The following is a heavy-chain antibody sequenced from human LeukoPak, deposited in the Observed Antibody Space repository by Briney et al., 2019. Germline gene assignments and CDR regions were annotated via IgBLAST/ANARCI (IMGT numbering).Heavy chain of an antibody. D-gene: IGHD1-26*01. CDR3: TREHSGSLTIDY. CDR1: GFTFSSYW. J-gene: IGHJ4*02. V-gene: IGHV3-74*01. CDR2: IKSDGSST. Sequence: GGSLRLSCAASGFTFSSYWMDWVRQAPGKGLVWVSRIKSDGSSTTYADSVKGRFTIARDNAKNTLYLQMNSLRPEDTAVYYCTREHSGSLTIDYWGQGTLSPSPQ.